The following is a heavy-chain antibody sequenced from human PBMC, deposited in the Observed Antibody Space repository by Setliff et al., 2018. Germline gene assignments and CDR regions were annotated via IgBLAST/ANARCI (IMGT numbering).Heavy chain of an antibody. CDR2: IYYSGST. V-gene: IGHV4-39*07. CDR1: GGSINSSIYY. J-gene: IGHJ6*02. Sequence: SETLSLTCTVSGGSINSSIYYWGWNRQPPGKGLEWIGSIYYSGSTYYNPSLKSRVTISVDTPKNQFSLKLCSVTAGDTAVYFCAREARYSSAWYSYYYGMDVWGQGTTVTVSS. CDR3: AREARYSSAWYSYYYGMDV. D-gene: IGHD6-19*01.